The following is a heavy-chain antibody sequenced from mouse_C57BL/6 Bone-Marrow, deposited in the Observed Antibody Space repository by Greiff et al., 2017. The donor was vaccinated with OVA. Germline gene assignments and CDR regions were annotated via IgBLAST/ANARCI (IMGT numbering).Heavy chain of an antibody. CDR2: IYPRSGNT. Sequence: VQLQQSGAELARPGASVKLSCKASGYTFTSYGISWVKQRTGQGLEWIGEIYPRSGNTSYNEKFKGKATLTAAKSSSTAYMELRSLTSEDSAVYFCAYYDYDRAYYYYAMDYWGQGTSVTVSS. J-gene: IGHJ4*01. CDR1: GYTFTSYG. D-gene: IGHD2-4*01. V-gene: IGHV1-81*01. CDR3: AYYDYDRAYYYYAMDY.